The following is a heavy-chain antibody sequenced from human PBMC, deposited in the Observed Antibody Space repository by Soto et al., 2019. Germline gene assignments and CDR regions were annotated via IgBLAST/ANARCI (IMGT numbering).Heavy chain of an antibody. V-gene: IGHV4-59*01. CDR3: ARGYYYGSGSPFGYYYYGMDV. D-gene: IGHD3-10*01. Sequence: SETLSLSCTVSGGSICSYYWGWIRQPPGKGLEWIGYIYYSGSTNYNPSLKSRVTISVDTSKNQFSLKLSSVTAADTAVYYCARGYYYGSGSPFGYYYYGMDVWGQGTTVTVSS. J-gene: IGHJ6*02. CDR1: GGSICSYY. CDR2: IYYSGST.